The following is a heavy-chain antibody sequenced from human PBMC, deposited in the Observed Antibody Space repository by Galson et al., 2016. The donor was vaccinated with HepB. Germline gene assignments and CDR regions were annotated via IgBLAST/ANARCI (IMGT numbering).Heavy chain of an antibody. Sequence: ETLSLTCTVSGGSISSGRYYWGWIRQPPGKGLEWIGSISYSGSTYYKPSLKSRVTISVDTSKNKFSLKMNSVIAADTAVYFCARLDYCSGGSCYEVEVDYYYYYMDVWGKGTTVTVSS. J-gene: IGHJ6*03. CDR1: GGSISSGRYY. CDR2: ISYSGST. V-gene: IGHV4-39*01. D-gene: IGHD2-15*01. CDR3: ARLDYCSGGSCYEVEVDYYYYYMDV.